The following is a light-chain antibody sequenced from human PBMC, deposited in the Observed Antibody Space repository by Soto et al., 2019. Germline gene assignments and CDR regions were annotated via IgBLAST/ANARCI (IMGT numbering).Light chain of an antibody. J-gene: IGKJ1*01. CDR2: GAS. CDR1: QNVSSH. CDR3: QQYNFWPPWT. V-gene: IGKV3-15*01. Sequence: EVVMTQSPATLSVSPGDRATLSCRASQNVSSHLAWYKQHPGQAPRLLIYGASTRATGVPPRFSGSGSGTEFSLTINCLQSEDFAGYCCQQYNFWPPWTFGQGTQVEI.